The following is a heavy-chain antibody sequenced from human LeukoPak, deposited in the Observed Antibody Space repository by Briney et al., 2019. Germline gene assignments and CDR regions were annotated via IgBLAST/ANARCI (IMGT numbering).Heavy chain of an antibody. CDR2: IYYSGST. V-gene: IGHV4-59*01. CDR3: ARGRKQQLLAFDP. D-gene: IGHD6-13*01. CDR1: GGSISSYY. J-gene: IGHJ5*02. Sequence: SETLSLTCTVSGGSISSYYWSWIRQPPGEGLEWIGYIYYSGSTNYNPSLKSRVTISVDTSKNQFSLKLSSVTAADTAVYYCARGRKQQLLAFDPWGQGTLVTVSS.